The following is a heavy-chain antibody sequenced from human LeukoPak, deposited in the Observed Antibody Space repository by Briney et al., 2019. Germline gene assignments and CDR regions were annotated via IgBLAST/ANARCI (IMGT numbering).Heavy chain of an antibody. J-gene: IGHJ4*02. CDR1: GGSISSGGYY. CDR2: IYYSGST. Sequence: SETLSLTCTVSGGSISSGGYYWSWIRQHPGKGLEWIGYIYYSGSTYYNTSLKSRVTISVDTSKNQFSLKLSSVTAADTAVYYCARAVHSSGYYPMYYFDYWGQGTLVTVSS. V-gene: IGHV4-31*03. CDR3: ARAVHSSGYYPMYYFDY. D-gene: IGHD3-22*01.